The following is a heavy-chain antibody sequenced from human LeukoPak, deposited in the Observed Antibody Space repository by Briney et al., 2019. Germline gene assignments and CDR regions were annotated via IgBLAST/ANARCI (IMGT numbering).Heavy chain of an antibody. J-gene: IGHJ4*02. V-gene: IGHV1-8*01. CDR1: GYTFTSYD. D-gene: IGHD4-17*01. CDR2: MNPNSGNT. Sequence: ASVKVSCKASGYTFTSYDINWVRQATGQGLEWMGWMNPNSGNTGYAQEFQGRVTMTRNTSISTAYMELSSLRSEDTAVYYCARGTVTTNHFDYWGQGTLVTVSS. CDR3: ARGTVTTNHFDY.